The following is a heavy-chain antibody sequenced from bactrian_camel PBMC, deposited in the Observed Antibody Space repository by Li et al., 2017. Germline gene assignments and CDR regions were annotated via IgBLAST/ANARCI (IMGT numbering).Heavy chain of an antibody. CDR2: INEYGST. V-gene: IGHV3S57*01. D-gene: IGHD4*01. J-gene: IGHJ6*01. CDR1: GDTANYRHYC. Sequence: HVQLVESGGGSVQAGQSLILSCAVSGDTANYRHYCMAWWRQGPGKEREGVAYINEYGSTSYANSVKGRFTISKDNAKNTLYLQMNSLKPEDTAMYYCVADGFCYSDSDPNFPWGQGTQVTVS. CDR3: VADGFCYSDSDPNFP.